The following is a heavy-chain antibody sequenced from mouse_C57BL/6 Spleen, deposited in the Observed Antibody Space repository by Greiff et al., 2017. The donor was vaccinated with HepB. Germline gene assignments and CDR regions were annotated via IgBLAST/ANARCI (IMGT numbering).Heavy chain of an antibody. CDR3: TRGRWYFDY. J-gene: IGHJ2*01. V-gene: IGHV6-6*01. Sequence: EVKLMESGGGLMQPGGSMKLSCAASGFTFSDAWMDWVRQSPEKGLEWVAEIRNKANNHETYSAASVKGMFTISRDDSKSRVYLQMNSLRAEDTGIYYCTRGRWYFDYWGQGTTLTVSS. CDR1: GFTFSDAW. CDR2: IRNKANNHET.